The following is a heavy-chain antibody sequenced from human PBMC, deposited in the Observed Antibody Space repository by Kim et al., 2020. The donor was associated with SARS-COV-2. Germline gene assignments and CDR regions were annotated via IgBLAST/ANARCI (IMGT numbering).Heavy chain of an antibody. CDR2: IYYSGST. CDR3: ARHDEYYYGSGSGGIDY. V-gene: IGHV4-59*08. D-gene: IGHD3-10*01. Sequence: SETLSLTCTVSGGSISSYYWSWIRQPPGKGLEWIGYIYYSGSTNYNPSLKSRVTISVDTSKNQFSLKLSSVTAADTAVYYCARHDEYYYGSGSGGIDYWGQGTLVTVSS. J-gene: IGHJ4*02. CDR1: GGSISSYY.